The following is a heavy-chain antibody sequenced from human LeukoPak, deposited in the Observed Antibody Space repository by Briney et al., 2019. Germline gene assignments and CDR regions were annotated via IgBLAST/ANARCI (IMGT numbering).Heavy chain of an antibody. D-gene: IGHD3-10*01. CDR3: TTVPYYYGSGSYFNIDY. Sequence: GGSLRLSCAASGFTFSGYSMNWVRQAPGKGLEWVGRIKSKTDGGTTDYAAPVKGRFTISRDDSKNTLYLQMNSLKTEDTAVYYCTTVPYYYGSGSYFNIDYWGQGTLVTVSS. CDR1: GFTFSGYS. J-gene: IGHJ4*02. CDR2: IKSKTDGGTT. V-gene: IGHV3-15*01.